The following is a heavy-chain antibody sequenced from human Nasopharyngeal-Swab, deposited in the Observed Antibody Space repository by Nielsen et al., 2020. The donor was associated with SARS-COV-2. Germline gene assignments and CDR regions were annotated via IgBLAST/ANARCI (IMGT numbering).Heavy chain of an antibody. D-gene: IGHD2-2*01. J-gene: IGHJ6*02. CDR3: ARARIVVVLAAVYYYYGMDV. CDR1: GFTFSNAW. Sequence: ESLKISCAASGFTFSNAWMSWVRQPPGKGLEWIGEINHSGSTDYNPSLKSRVTISVDTSKNQFSLKLSSVTAADTAVYYCARARIVVVLAAVYYYYGMDVWGQGTTVTVSS. CDR2: INHSGST. V-gene: IGHV4-34*01.